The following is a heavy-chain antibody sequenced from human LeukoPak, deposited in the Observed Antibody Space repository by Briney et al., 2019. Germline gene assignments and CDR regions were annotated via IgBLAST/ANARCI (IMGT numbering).Heavy chain of an antibody. CDR3: ARDMAEKNVYFGWGGH. V-gene: IGHV1-18*01. Sequence: ASVKVSCKASGYTFSNYGINWVRQAPGQGLEWMGWISSVNGNTNYAQKYQGRLTVTTDTSTSTAYMELRILKSDDTAVYFCARDMAEKNVYFGWGGHWGQGTPVTVSS. D-gene: IGHD3-9*01. J-gene: IGHJ4*02. CDR2: ISSVNGNT. CDR1: GYTFSNYG.